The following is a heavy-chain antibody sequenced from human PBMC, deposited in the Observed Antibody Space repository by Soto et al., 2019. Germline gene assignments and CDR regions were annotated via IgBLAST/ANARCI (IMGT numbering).Heavy chain of an antibody. V-gene: IGHV1-8*01. Sequence: ASVKVSCKASGYTFTSYDINWVRQATGQGLEWMGWMNPNSGNTGYAQKFQGRVTMTRNTSISTAYMELSSLRSEDTAVYYCARGSSYYYGSGSFWPLDYWGQGTLVTVYS. CDR2: MNPNSGNT. J-gene: IGHJ4*02. D-gene: IGHD3-10*01. CDR1: GYTFTSYD. CDR3: ARGSSYYYGSGSFWPLDY.